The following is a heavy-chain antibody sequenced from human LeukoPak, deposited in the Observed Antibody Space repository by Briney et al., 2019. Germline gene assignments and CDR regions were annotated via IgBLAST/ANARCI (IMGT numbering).Heavy chain of an antibody. CDR2: ISGSGGST. V-gene: IGHV3-23*01. CDR1: GFTFSSYA. D-gene: IGHD3-9*01. J-gene: IGHJ4*02. CDR3: AKVRYFDWYDY. Sequence: GGSLSLSCAASGFTFSSYAMSWVRQAPGKGLEWVSAISGSGGSTYYADSVKGRFTISRDNSKNTLYLRMNSLRAEDTAVYYCAKVRYFDWYDYWGQGTLVTVSS.